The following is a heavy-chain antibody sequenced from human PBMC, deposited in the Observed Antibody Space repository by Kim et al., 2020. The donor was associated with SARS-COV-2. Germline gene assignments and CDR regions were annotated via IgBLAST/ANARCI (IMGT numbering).Heavy chain of an antibody. Sequence: DYAARVEGTFTISRDDSRNTLYLQMNSLKTEDTAVYYCTTAPGYYYGRDVWGQGTTVTVSS. J-gene: IGHJ6*02. CDR3: TTAPGYYYGRDV. V-gene: IGHV3-15*01.